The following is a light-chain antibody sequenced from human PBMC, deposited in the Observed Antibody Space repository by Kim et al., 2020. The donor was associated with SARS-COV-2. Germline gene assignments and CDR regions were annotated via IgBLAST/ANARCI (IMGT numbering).Light chain of an antibody. CDR2: DNS. CDR3: QSYDSSLSGSV. CDR1: SSNSGAGYD. J-gene: IGLJ2*01. V-gene: IGLV1-40*01. Sequence: KVAIPSWGSSSNSGAGYDVHWYQQLPGTAPKLLIYDNSNRPSGVPDRFSGSKSGTSASLAITGLQAEDEADYYCQSYDSSLSGSVFGGGTQLTVL.